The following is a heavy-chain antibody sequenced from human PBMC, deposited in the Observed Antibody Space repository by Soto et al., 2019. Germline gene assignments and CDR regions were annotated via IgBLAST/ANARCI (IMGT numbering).Heavy chain of an antibody. Sequence: GASVTVSCKASGFTFTSSAVHWVRQARGQRLEWIGWIVVGSGNTNYAQKFQERVTITRDMSTSTAYMELSSLRSEDTAVYYCAAIKGCGGDCYYFDYWGQGTLVTVSS. V-gene: IGHV1-58*01. CDR2: IVVGSGNT. CDR1: GFTFTSSA. J-gene: IGHJ4*02. D-gene: IGHD2-21*02. CDR3: AAIKGCGGDCYYFDY.